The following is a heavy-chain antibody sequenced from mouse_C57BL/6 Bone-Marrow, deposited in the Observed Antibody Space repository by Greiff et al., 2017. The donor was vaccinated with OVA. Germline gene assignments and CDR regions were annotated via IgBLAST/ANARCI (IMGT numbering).Heavy chain of an antibody. V-gene: IGHV5-12*01. J-gene: IGHJ4*01. CDR3: ARRHYYGSSDYAMDY. D-gene: IGHD1-1*01. Sequence: EVQLVESGGGLVQPGGSLKLSCAASGFTFSDYYMYWVRQTPEKRLEWVAYISNGGGSTYYPDTVKGRFTISRDNAKNTLYLQMSRLKSEDTAMYYCARRHYYGSSDYAMDYWGQGTAVTVSS. CDR2: ISNGGGST. CDR1: GFTFSDYY.